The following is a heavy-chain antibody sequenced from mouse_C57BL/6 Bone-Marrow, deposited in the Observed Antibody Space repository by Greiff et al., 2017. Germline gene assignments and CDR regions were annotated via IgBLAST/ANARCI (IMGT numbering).Heavy chain of an antibody. D-gene: IGHD1-1*01. CDR3: ASPSDYYGSTFYAMDY. Sequence: QVQLKESGAELMKPGASVKLSCKATGYTFTGYWIEWVKQRPGHGLEWIGEILPGSGSTNYNENFKGKATFTAETSSNTAYMQLSSLTTEDSAIYYGASPSDYYGSTFYAMDYWGQGTSVTVSS. V-gene: IGHV1-9*01. CDR2: ILPGSGST. J-gene: IGHJ4*01. CDR1: GYTFTGYW.